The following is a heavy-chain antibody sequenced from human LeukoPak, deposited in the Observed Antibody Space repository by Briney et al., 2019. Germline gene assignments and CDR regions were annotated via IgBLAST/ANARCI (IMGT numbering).Heavy chain of an antibody. D-gene: IGHD1-26*01. V-gene: IGHV4-34*01. CDR1: GGSFSGYY. Sequence: PSETLSLTCAVYGGSFSGYYWSWIRQPPGKGLEWIGEINHSGSTNYNPSLKSRVTISVDTSKNQFSLKLSSVTAADTAVYYCARAWWEPRYSYYFDYWGQGTLVTVSS. J-gene: IGHJ4*02. CDR3: ARAWWEPRYSYYFDY. CDR2: INHSGST.